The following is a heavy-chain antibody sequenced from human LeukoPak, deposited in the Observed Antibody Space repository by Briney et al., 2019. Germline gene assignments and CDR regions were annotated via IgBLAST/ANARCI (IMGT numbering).Heavy chain of an antibody. CDR3: ARASGSYLLDY. Sequence: GGSLRLSCAASGFTFSSYGMHWVRQAPGKGLEWVAVIWYDGSNKYYADSVKGRFTISRDNSKNTLYLQMNSLRAEDTAVYYCARASGSYLLDYWGQGTLVTVSS. CDR1: GFTFSSYG. J-gene: IGHJ4*02. V-gene: IGHV3-33*01. D-gene: IGHD1-26*01. CDR2: IWYDGSNK.